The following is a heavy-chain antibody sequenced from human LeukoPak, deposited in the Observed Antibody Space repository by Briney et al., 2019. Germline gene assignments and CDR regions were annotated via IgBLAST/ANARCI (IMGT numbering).Heavy chain of an antibody. Sequence: PSETLSLTCAVYGGSFSGYYWSWIRQPPGKGLEWIGEINHSGSTNYNPSLKSRVTISVDTSKNQFSLKLSSVTAANTAVYYCARGLQEYYYGSGSYYFLEYWGQGTLVTVSS. CDR3: ARGLQEYYYGSGSYYFLEY. V-gene: IGHV4-34*01. CDR1: GGSFSGYY. J-gene: IGHJ4*02. CDR2: INHSGST. D-gene: IGHD3-10*01.